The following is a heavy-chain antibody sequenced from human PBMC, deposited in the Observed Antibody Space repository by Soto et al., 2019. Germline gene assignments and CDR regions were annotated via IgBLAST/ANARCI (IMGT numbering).Heavy chain of an antibody. Sequence: GGSLRLSCAASGFTFSSYAMSWVRQAPGKGLEWVSAISGSGGSTYYADSVKGRFTISRDNSKNTLYLQMNSLRAEDTAVYYCAKDSDIWGSYRYKADYFDYWGQGTLVTVSS. CDR1: GFTFSSYA. J-gene: IGHJ4*02. CDR3: AKDSDIWGSYRYKADYFDY. CDR2: ISGSGGST. D-gene: IGHD3-16*02. V-gene: IGHV3-23*01.